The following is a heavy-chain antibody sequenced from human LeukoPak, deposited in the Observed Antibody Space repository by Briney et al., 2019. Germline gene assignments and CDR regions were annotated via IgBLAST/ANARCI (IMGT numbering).Heavy chain of an antibody. V-gene: IGHV4-59*02. CDR2: IYYGGST. CDR3: ARGHYYNSNGYIGFED. D-gene: IGHD3-22*01. J-gene: IGHJ4*02. Sequence: PLETLCLTCGVSDPTVRRYDRSWIRQPPAKGLKWIGYIYYGGSTNYNPSLKSRVIISVDTSKNQFSLRLSSVTAADTAVYYCARGHYYNSNGYIGFEDWGQGTLVTVSS. CDR1: DPTVRRYD.